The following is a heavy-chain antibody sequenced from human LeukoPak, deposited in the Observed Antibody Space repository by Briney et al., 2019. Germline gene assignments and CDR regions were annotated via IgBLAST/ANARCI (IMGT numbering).Heavy chain of an antibody. D-gene: IGHD1-20*01. J-gene: IGHJ4*02. CDR1: GGSISSGGYY. Sequence: SQTLSLTCTVSGGSISSGGYYWSWIRQPPGKGLEWIGYIYHSGSTYYNPSLKSRVTISVDTSKNQFSLKLSSVTAADTAVYYCASIRYNWNYVGYWGQGTLVTVSS. CDR3: ASIRYNWNYVGY. V-gene: IGHV4-30-2*01. CDR2: IYHSGST.